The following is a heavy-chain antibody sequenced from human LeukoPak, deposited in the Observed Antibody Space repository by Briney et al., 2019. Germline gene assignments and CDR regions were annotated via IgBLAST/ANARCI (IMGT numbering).Heavy chain of an antibody. CDR2: IRYDGSNK. J-gene: IGHJ4*02. CDR1: GFTFSSYG. Sequence: GVSLRLSCAASGFTFSSYGMHWLRQAPGKGLEWVAFIRYDGSNKYYADSVKGRFTISRDNSKNTLYLQMNSLRAEDTSVYYCAKDWVNYGGNSDYGGQGTLVTVSS. D-gene: IGHD4-23*01. CDR3: AKDWVNYGGNSDY. V-gene: IGHV3-30*02.